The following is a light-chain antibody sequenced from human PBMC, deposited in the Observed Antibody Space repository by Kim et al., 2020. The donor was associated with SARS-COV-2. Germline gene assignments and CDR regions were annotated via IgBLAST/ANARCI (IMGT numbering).Light chain of an antibody. CDR1: QSVSSN. J-gene: IGKJ1*01. CDR3: HQYSNWPRT. Sequence: EIAMTQSPATLSVSPGEGATLSCRASQSVSSNLAWYQQRPGQAPRLLIYAASTRATGIPARFIGSGSGTEFTLTISSLQSEDFAVYYCHQYSNWPRTLGQGTKVDIK. CDR2: AAS. V-gene: IGKV3-15*01.